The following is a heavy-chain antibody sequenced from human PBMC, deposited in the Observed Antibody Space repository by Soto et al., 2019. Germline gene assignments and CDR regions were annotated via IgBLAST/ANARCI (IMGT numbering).Heavy chain of an antibody. CDR1: GFPFSSYG. Sequence: GGSLILSSAASGFPFSSYGMSWVPQEPGKGLEWVSAISGSGGSTYYADSVKGRFTISRDNSKNTLYLQMNSLRAEDTAVYYCAKDRALTVDYSNSLDYWGQGTLVTVSS. V-gene: IGHV3-23*01. D-gene: IGHD4-4*01. J-gene: IGHJ4*02. CDR3: AKDRALTVDYSNSLDY. CDR2: ISGSGGST.